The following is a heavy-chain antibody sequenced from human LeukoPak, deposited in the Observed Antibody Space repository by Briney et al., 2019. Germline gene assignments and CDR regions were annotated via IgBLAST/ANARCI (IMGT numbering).Heavy chain of an antibody. CDR1: GYTFTNYA. CDR2: IIPDNGNT. D-gene: IGHD2-2*01. CDR3: ARGYCTSTTCYENY. Sequence: ASVKVSCTASGYTFTNYAMHWVRQAPGQRLEWMGWIIPDNGNTKYSQKFQGRVTITKDTSASTVYMELSSLRSEDTAVYYCARGYCTSTTCYENYWGQGTLVTVSS. J-gene: IGHJ4*02. V-gene: IGHV1-3*01.